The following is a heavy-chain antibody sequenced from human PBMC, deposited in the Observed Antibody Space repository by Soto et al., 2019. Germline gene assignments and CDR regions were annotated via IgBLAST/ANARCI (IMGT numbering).Heavy chain of an antibody. Sequence: QVQLQESGPGLVKTSETLSLTCTVSGDSFSSYYWSWIRQPPGKGLEWIGFIYYTGGTNYNPSLKSRVSMSVDMSTKHFSLNLFAVTAAYTAVYYCARLQRLELVLDYWGQGALVTVSS. CDR3: ARLQRLELVLDY. CDR2: IYYTGGT. J-gene: IGHJ4*02. D-gene: IGHD6-6*01. CDR1: GDSFSSYY. V-gene: IGHV4-59*01.